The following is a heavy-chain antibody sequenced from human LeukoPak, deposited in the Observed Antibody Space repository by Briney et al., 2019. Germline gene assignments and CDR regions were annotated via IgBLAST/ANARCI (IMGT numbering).Heavy chain of an antibody. CDR3: AKMGGDPVVY. V-gene: IGHV1-2*02. D-gene: IGHD2-21*01. CDR2: INPYSGGT. CDR1: GYTFTDYY. J-gene: IGHJ4*02. Sequence: ASVKVSCKASGYTFTDYYIHWVRQAPGQGLEWMGWINPYSGGTNYAQKFQGRFTMTRDTSISTAYMELSRLRSDDTAVYYCAKMGGDPVVYWGQGTLVTVSS.